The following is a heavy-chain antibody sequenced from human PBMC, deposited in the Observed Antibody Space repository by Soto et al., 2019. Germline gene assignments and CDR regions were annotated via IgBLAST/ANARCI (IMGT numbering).Heavy chain of an antibody. CDR1: GFTFSSYW. CDR3: GRCQLGMGGGRAFDI. V-gene: IGHV3-7*01. CDR2: IKQDGSEK. J-gene: IGHJ3*02. D-gene: IGHD7-27*01. Sequence: GGSLRLSCAASGFTFSSYWMSWVRQAPGKGLEWVANIKQDGSEKYYVDSVKGRFTISRDNAKNSLYLQMNSLRAEDRAVGYCGRCQLGMGGGRAFDIWGQGTMVTVSS.